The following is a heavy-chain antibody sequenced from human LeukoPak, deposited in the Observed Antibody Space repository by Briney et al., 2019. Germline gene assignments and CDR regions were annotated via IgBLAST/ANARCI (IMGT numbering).Heavy chain of an antibody. CDR3: ARGRRFTMVRGVSNQNWFDP. CDR2: INHSGST. Sequence: SETLSLTCAVYGGSFSGYYWSWIRQPPGKGLEWIGEINHSGSTNYNPSLKSRVTISVDTSKNQFSLKLSSVTAADTAVHYCARGRRFTMVRGVSNQNWFDPWGQGTLVTVSS. V-gene: IGHV4-34*01. CDR1: GGSFSGYY. D-gene: IGHD3-10*01. J-gene: IGHJ5*02.